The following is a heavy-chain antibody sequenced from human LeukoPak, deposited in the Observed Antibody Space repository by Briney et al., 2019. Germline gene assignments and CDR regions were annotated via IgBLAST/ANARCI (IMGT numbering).Heavy chain of an antibody. CDR3: AKDLTLPLVGYSSGWYY. V-gene: IGHV1-2*02. Sequence: ASVKVSCKASGYIFTGYYMHWVRQAPGQGLEWMGWINPNSGDTNYAQKFQGRVTMTRDTSISTAYMELSRLRSDDTAVYYCAKDLTLPLVGYSSGWYYWGQGTLVTVSS. CDR2: INPNSGDT. CDR1: GYIFTGYY. D-gene: IGHD6-19*01. J-gene: IGHJ4*02.